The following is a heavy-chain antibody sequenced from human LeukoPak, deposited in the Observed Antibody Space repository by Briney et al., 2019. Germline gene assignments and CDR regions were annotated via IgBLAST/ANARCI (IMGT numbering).Heavy chain of an antibody. D-gene: IGHD1-26*01. CDR2: INDNGRAT. V-gene: IGHV3-64D*09. CDR1: GFTFSSSA. J-gene: IGHJ4*02. CDR3: VNDVSGSYTFDY. Sequence: GGSLRLSCSASGFTFSSSAMHWVRQAPGAGLEYVSGINDNGRATHYGDSLKGRFTISRDNSKNTLYLQMSTLTTEDTAIYYCVNDVSGSYTFDYWGQGTLVTVSS.